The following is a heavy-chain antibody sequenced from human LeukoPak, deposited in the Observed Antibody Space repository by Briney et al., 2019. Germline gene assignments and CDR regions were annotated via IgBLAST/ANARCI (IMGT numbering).Heavy chain of an antibody. CDR3: AGFLEWFGFDP. J-gene: IGHJ5*02. Sequence: ASVKVSCKASGYTFTSYAMNWVRQAPGQGLEWMGWINPNSGGTNYAQKFQGRVIMTRDTSISTAYMELSRLRSDDTAVYYCAGFLEWFGFDPWGQGTLVTVSS. D-gene: IGHD3-3*01. CDR1: GYTFTSYA. CDR2: INPNSGGT. V-gene: IGHV1-2*02.